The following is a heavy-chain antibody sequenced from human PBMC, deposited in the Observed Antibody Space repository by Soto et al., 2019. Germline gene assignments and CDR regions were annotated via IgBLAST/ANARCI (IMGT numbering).Heavy chain of an antibody. J-gene: IGHJ3*02. CDR2: ISGSGGST. V-gene: IGHV3-23*01. CDR1: GFTFSSYA. CDR3: AKDHILSSSGAFDI. D-gene: IGHD6-6*01. Sequence: GGSLRLSCAASGFTFSSYAMSWVRQAPGKGREWVSAISGSGGSTYFADSVKGRFTISRDNSKNTLYLQMNSLRAEDPAVYYCAKDHILSSSGAFDIWGQGTMVTVSS.